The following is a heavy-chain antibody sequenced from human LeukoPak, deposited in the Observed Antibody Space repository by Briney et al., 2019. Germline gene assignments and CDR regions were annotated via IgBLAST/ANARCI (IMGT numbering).Heavy chain of an antibody. CDR2: INQDGSDI. V-gene: IGHV3-7*01. D-gene: IGHD1-26*01. CDR3: ARDKAVGPSHFDY. Sequence: PGGSLRLSCAASGFIFSSYWMSRLRQAPGGGLEWVANINQDGSDIYYVDSVKGRFTISRDNAKKSLYLQMNSLGADDTAVYYCARDKAVGPSHFDYWGQGTLVTVSS. CDR1: GFIFSSYW. J-gene: IGHJ4*02.